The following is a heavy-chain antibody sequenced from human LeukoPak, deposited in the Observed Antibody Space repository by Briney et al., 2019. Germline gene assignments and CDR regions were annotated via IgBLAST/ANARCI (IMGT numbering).Heavy chain of an antibody. CDR1: GGSISSNYYY. D-gene: IGHD3-22*01. CDR2: ISYSGSA. V-gene: IGHV4-39*01. J-gene: IGHJ3*02. Sequence: PSETLSLTCTVSGGSISSNYYYWAWIRQPPGKGLEWVGSISYSGSAYYNPSLKSRVTISVDTSKNQFSLKLTSVTAADTAVYYCARWLFLSDDAFDIWGQGTMVTVSS. CDR3: ARWLFLSDDAFDI.